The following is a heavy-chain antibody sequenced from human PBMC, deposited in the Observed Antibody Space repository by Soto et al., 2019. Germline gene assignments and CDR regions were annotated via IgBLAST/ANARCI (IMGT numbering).Heavy chain of an antibody. CDR1: GFIFSSYG. D-gene: IGHD6-13*01. J-gene: IGHJ4*02. Sequence: QVQLVESGGGVVQPGRSLRLSCAASGFIFSSYGMHWVRQAPGKGLEWVAVIYYDGSNKYYADYVKGLFTICRDNSKNTLYLQTNRLRGEDTAVLYCARSQYSSSWYPFDYWGQGTLGTVSS. CDR3: ARSQYSSSWYPFDY. CDR2: IYYDGSNK. V-gene: IGHV3-33*01.